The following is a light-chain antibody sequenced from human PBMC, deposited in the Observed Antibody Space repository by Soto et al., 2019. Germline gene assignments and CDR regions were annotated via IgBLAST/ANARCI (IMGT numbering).Light chain of an antibody. V-gene: IGLV4-69*01. Sequence: QSVLTQSPSASASLGASVKLTCTLSSGHSSYAIAWHQQQPEKGPRYLMKFNSDGSHNKGDGIPDRFSGSSSGAERYLTISSLQSEDEADYYCQTWATGIRVFGGGTKLTVL. CDR1: SGHSSYA. J-gene: IGLJ2*01. CDR2: FNSDGSH. CDR3: QTWATGIRV.